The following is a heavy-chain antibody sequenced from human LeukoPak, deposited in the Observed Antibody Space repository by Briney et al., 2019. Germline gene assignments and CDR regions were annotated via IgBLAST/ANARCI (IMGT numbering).Heavy chain of an antibody. D-gene: IGHD6-13*01. V-gene: IGHV4-59*01. J-gene: IGHJ4*02. CDR1: GGSINSYY. Sequence: SETLSLTCTVSGGSINSYYWSWIRQPPGKGLEWIGYIYYSGSTNYNPSLKSRVTISVDTSKNQFSLRLSSVTAAGTAVDYCARVTGYMTEDYFNYWGQGTLITVSS. CDR2: IYYSGST. CDR3: ARVTGYMTEDYFNY.